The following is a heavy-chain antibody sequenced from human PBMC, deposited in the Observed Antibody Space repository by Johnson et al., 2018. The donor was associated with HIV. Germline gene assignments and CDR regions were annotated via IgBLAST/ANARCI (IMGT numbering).Heavy chain of an antibody. V-gene: IGHV3-64*07. CDR1: GFTFSSYT. CDR3: TIPYYYDSGGYQ. CDR2: ISSNGGST. J-gene: IGHJ3*01. D-gene: IGHD3-22*01. Sequence: VQLVESGGGVVQPGRSLRLSCVASGFTFSSYTMHWVRQAPGKGLEYVSAISSNGGSTYYADSVKGRFTISRDNSKNTLYLQMDSLRAEDMAVYYCTIPYYYDSGGYQWGQGTMVTVSS.